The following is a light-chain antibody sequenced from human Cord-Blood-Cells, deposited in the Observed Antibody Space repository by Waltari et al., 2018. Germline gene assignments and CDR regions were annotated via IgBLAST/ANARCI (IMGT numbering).Light chain of an antibody. V-gene: IGKV1-39*01. Sequence: DIQMTQSPSSLSASVGDRVTITCRASQSISSYLNWYQQKPGKAPKLLIYWASTRESGVPDRFSGSGSGTDFTLTISSLQAEDVAVYYCQQYYSTPRTFGQGNKVEIK. CDR1: QSISSY. CDR2: WAS. J-gene: IGKJ1*01. CDR3: QQYYSTPRT.